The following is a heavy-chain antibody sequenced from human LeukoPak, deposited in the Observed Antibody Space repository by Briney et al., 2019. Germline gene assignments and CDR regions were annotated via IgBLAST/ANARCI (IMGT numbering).Heavy chain of an antibody. Sequence: HPGGSLRFSCAASGFTVSSNYMSWVRQAPGKGLEWVSVIYSGGSTYYADSVKGRFTISRHNSKNTLYLQMNSLRAEDTAVYYCARGLPYGDYGFDYWGQGTLVTVSS. CDR1: GFTVSSNY. CDR2: IYSGGST. J-gene: IGHJ4*02. V-gene: IGHV3-53*04. D-gene: IGHD4-17*01. CDR3: ARGLPYGDYGFDY.